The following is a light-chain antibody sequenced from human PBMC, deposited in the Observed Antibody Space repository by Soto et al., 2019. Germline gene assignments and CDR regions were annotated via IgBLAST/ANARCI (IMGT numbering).Light chain of an antibody. J-gene: IGKJ1*01. V-gene: IGKV3-11*01. Sequence: EIVMTLSPATLSVSPGERATLSCRASQSVSSNLAWYQQKPGQAPRLLIYGASTRATGIPARFSGSGSGTDFTLTISSLEPEDFAVYYCQQRSNRPRTFGQGTKVAIK. CDR1: QSVSSN. CDR3: QQRSNRPRT. CDR2: GAS.